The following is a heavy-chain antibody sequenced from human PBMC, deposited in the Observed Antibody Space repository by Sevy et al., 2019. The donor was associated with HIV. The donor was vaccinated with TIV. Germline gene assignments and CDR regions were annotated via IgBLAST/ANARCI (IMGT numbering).Heavy chain of an antibody. CDR3: ASGTVTTLDY. Sequence: GGSLRLSCAASGFTFSSYAIHWVRQAPGKGLEWVAVISYDGSNKYYADSVKGRFTISRDNSKNTLYLQMNSLRAEDTAVYYCASGTVTTLDYWGQGTLVTVSS. J-gene: IGHJ4*02. CDR2: ISYDGSNK. V-gene: IGHV3-30*04. D-gene: IGHD4-4*01. CDR1: GFTFSSYA.